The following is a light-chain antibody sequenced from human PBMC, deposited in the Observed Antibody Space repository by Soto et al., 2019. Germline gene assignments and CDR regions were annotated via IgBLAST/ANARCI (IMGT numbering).Light chain of an antibody. CDR2: DVS. Sequence: QSALTQPASVSGSPGQSITISCTGTSSDVGGYNHVSWYQQHPGKVPKLMIRDVSNRPSGVSNRFSGSKSGNTASLTISGLQTEDEADYYCSSYTSSSTVLVGGGTKLTVL. V-gene: IGLV2-14*01. CDR3: SSYTSSSTVL. CDR1: SSDVGGYNH. J-gene: IGLJ2*01.